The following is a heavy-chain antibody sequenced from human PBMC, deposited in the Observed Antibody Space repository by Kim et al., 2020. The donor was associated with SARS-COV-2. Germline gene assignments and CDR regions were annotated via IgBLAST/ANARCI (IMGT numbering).Heavy chain of an antibody. Sequence: GGSLRLSCAASGFPFTTYYMTWVRQAPGKGLEWVANIKPDGSEKSYVYSVQGRFTISRDNAKTSVYLQMNSLRGEDTAVYYCAGGGGQYYSVWGQGTLVTVSS. CDR2: IKPDGSEK. V-gene: IGHV3-7*01. CDR3: AGGGGQYYSV. CDR1: GFPFTTYY. D-gene: IGHD3-10*01. J-gene: IGHJ4*02.